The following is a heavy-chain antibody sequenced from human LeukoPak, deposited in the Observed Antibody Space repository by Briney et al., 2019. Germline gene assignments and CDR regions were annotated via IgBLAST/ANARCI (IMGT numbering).Heavy chain of an antibody. CDR1: GFTFSSYS. CDR3: ARDQLKRYSSGWYW. Sequence: GGSLRLSCAASGFTFSSYSMNWVRQAPGKGLEWVSSISSSSSYIYYADSVKGRFTISRDNAKNSLYLQRNSLRAEDTAVYYCARDQLKRYSSGWYWWGQGTLVTVSS. J-gene: IGHJ4*02. D-gene: IGHD6-19*01. V-gene: IGHV3-21*01. CDR2: ISSSSSYI.